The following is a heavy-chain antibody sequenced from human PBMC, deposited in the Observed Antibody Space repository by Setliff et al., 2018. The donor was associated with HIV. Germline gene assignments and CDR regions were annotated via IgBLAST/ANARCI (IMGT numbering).Heavy chain of an antibody. J-gene: IGHJ4*02. D-gene: IGHD6-19*01. CDR1: GFTFSNYW. Sequence: GGSLRLSCAASGFTFSNYWMRWVRQAPGKGLEWVANIKKDGSEKYYVDFVKGRFTISRDNAKNSLYLQMNSLRAEDTAVYYCARVGFCGWCLDYWGQGTVVTVSS. CDR3: ARVGFCGWCLDY. CDR2: IKKDGSEK. V-gene: IGHV3-7*03.